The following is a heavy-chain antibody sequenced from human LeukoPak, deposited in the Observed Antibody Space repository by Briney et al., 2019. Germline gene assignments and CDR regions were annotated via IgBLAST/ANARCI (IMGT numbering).Heavy chain of an antibody. CDR3: ARQNGAGYYYYFDS. J-gene: IGHJ4*02. CDR2: ISTSSV. Sequence: PGGSLRLSCAASGFTFSSYSMNWVRQAPGKGLEWVSYISTSSVHYADSVKGRFTISRDNAKNSLHLQMNSLRGEDTAVYYCARQNGAGYYYYFDSWGQGTLVSVSS. D-gene: IGHD3-22*01. CDR1: GFTFSSYS. V-gene: IGHV3-48*01.